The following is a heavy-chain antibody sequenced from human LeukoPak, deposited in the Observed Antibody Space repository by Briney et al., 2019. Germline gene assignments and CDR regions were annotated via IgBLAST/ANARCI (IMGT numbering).Heavy chain of an antibody. CDR3: ARALSKTDY. J-gene: IGHJ4*02. V-gene: IGHV3-33*01. CDR1: VFTFSSYG. D-gene: IGHD3-10*01. CDR2: IWYDGSNK. Sequence: GGSLRLSCAASVFTFSSYGMHLVRQAPGKGLEWVAVIWYDGSNKYYADSVKGRFTISRDNSKNTLYLQMNSLRAEDTAVYYCARALSKTDYWGQGTLVTVSS.